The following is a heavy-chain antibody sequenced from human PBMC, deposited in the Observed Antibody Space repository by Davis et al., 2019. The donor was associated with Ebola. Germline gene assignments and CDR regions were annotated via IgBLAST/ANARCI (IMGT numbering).Heavy chain of an antibody. CDR3: ARTLGITMVRGAWGWFDP. CDR1: GGTFSSYA. CDR2: IIPIFGTA. V-gene: IGHV1-69*13. D-gene: IGHD3-10*01. Sequence: SVKVSCKASGGTFSSYAISWVRQAPGQGLEWMGGIIPIFGTANYAQKFQGRVTITADESTSTAYMELSSLRSEDTAVYYCARTLGITMVRGAWGWFDPWGQGTLVTVSS. J-gene: IGHJ5*02.